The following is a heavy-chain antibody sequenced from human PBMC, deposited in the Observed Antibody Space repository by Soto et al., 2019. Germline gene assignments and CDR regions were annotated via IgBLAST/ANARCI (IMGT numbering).Heavy chain of an antibody. Sequence: EVQLVESGGGLVQPGGSLRLSCAASGFSFSSSWMHWVRQAPGKGLVWVSRISFDGTATTSADAVKGRFIISRDNAKNTLFLQMHNWRADDTAMYYCVRDRRLRGQPFDIWGQGTFVSVSS. D-gene: IGHD2-21*02. CDR3: VRDRRLRGQPFDI. J-gene: IGHJ3*02. V-gene: IGHV3-74*03. CDR2: ISFDGTAT. CDR1: GFSFSSSW.